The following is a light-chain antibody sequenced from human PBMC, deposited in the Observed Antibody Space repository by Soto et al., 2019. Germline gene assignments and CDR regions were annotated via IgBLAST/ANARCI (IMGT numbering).Light chain of an antibody. Sequence: DFLRTQSPYALAVSMGERATLNCKSSQSVLYSSNNKNYLAWYQQKPGQPPKLLIYWASTRESGVPDRFSGSGSGTDFTLTISSLQAEDVAVYYCQQYYSTPRTFGQGTKADI. CDR1: QSVLYSSNNKNY. CDR3: QQYYSTPRT. J-gene: IGKJ1*01. V-gene: IGKV4-1*01. CDR2: WAS.